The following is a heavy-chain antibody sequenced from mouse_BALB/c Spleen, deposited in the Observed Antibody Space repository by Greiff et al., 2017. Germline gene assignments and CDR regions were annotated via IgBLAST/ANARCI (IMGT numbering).Heavy chain of an antibody. V-gene: IGHV14-4*02. D-gene: IGHD2-3*01. CDR1: GFNIKDYY. CDR3: NALDGYYFDY. Sequence: VQLQQSGAELVRSGASVKLSCTASGFNIKDYYMHWVKQRPEQGLEWIGWIDPENGDTEYAPKFQGKATMTADTSSNTAYLQLSSLTSEDTAVYYCNALDGYYFDYWGQGTTRTVPS. CDR2: IDPENGDT. J-gene: IGHJ2*01.